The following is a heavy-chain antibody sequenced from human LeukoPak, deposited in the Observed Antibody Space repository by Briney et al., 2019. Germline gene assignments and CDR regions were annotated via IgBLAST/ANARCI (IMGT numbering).Heavy chain of an antibody. Sequence: GGSLRLSCAASGFTFSSYGMSWVRQAPGKGLEWVSAISGGGVSTYYADSVRGRFTISRDNSKNTLFLQMNSLRAEDTAVYYCAKQWFGEFYFDYWGQGTLVTVSS. CDR2: ISGGGVST. CDR1: GFTFSSYG. CDR3: AKQWFGEFYFDY. J-gene: IGHJ4*02. V-gene: IGHV3-23*01. D-gene: IGHD3-10*01.